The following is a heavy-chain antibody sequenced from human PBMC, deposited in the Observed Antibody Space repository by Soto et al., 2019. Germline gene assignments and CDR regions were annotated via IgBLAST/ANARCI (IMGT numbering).Heavy chain of an antibody. CDR2: ISYDGSHK. J-gene: IGHJ4*02. D-gene: IGHD4-17*01. CDR1: GFIFRNYA. Sequence: GGSLRLSCAASGFIFRNYAMHWVRQAPGKGLEWVAVISYDGSHKYFAESVRGRFTISRDNSKSTLYLQMNSLRAEDTAVYYCARNDYGTYYFDYWGQGALVTVSS. V-gene: IGHV3-30-3*01. CDR3: ARNDYGTYYFDY.